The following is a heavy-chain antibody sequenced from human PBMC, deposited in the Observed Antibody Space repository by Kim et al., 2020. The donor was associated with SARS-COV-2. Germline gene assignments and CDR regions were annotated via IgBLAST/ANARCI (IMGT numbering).Heavy chain of an antibody. V-gene: IGHV3-7*03. CDR3: ASTVI. J-gene: IGHJ4*02. CDR1: GFTFSNYW. CDR2: IKQDGSEK. Sequence: GGSLRLSCEASGFTFSNYWMSWVRQAPGKGPEWVGNIKQDGSEKSSVDSVKGRFTISSDNAKNSLYLQMNSLRADDTAVYYCASTVIWGQGTLVTVAS. D-gene: IGHD2-21*01.